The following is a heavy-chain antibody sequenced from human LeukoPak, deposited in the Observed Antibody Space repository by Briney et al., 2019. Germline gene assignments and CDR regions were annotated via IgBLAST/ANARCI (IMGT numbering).Heavy chain of an antibody. CDR1: GASISSSSYY. D-gene: IGHD2-2*01. CDR2: IYYSGST. CDR3: ARLETSHLPDY. J-gene: IGHJ4*02. Sequence: SETLSLTCDVSGASISSSSYYLGWIRQSPGKGLEWIATIYYSGSTYYNPSLKSRVTISVDTSKNQFSLKLSSVTAADTSVYYCARLETSHLPDYWGQGTLVTVSS. V-gene: IGHV4-39*01.